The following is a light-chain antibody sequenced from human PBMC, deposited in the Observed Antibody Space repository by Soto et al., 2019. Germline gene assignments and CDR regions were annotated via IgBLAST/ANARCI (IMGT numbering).Light chain of an antibody. Sequence: EIVLTQSPATLSLSPGERATLSCRASQSVSSYLAWYQQKAGQAPRLLIYDASNRATGIPARFRGSGSGTDFTLTISSLEPEEFAVYYCQQRSNWLTFGGGTKVEIK. CDR3: QQRSNWLT. J-gene: IGKJ4*01. V-gene: IGKV3-11*01. CDR1: QSVSSY. CDR2: DAS.